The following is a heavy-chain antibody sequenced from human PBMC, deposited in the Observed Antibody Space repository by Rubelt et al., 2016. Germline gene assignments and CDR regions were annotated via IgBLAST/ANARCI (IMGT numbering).Heavy chain of an antibody. V-gene: IGHV1-2*02. CDR3: VRENWYYDN. D-gene: IGHD1-7*01. CDR2: INPNSGVP. CDR1: GYTFADYY. Sequence: QVQLVQSGAELKKPGASVKVSCKASGYTFADYYVHWVRQAPGQGIEWMAGINPNSGVPNYAQKFQGRVALTRDTSISTVSMELSRLTSDDTAVYYCVRENWYYDNWGQGTLVTVSS. J-gene: IGHJ4*02.